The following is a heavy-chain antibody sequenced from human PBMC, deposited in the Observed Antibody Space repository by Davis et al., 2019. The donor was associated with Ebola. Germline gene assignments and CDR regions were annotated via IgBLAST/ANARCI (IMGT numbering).Heavy chain of an antibody. CDR1: GSTFSGHW. CDR2: IKSDGSSA. D-gene: IGHD3-10*01. J-gene: IGHJ3*02. V-gene: IGHV3-74*01. CDR3: AKEVNSRAHSGAFDI. Sequence: GESLKISCAASGSTFSGHWMHWVRQAPGKGLVWVSQIKSDGSSATYADSVRGRFTISRDNAKNSLSLQMNSLRAEDMAFYYCAKEVNSRAHSGAFDIWGQGTMVTVSS.